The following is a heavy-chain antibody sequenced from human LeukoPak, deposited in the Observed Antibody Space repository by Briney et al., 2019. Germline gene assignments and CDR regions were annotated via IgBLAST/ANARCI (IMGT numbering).Heavy chain of an antibody. CDR1: GGSISSGGYY. CDR3: TRDREHGTQDS. Sequence: RTSETLSLTCGVSGGSISSGGYYWSWIRQHPGKGLEWIGYIYYSGSTYYNPSLKSRVTISVDTSKNQFSLKLSSVTAADTAVYFCTRDREHGTQDSWGQGTLVTVS. V-gene: IGHV4-31*11. CDR2: IYYSGST. J-gene: IGHJ4*02. D-gene: IGHD1-26*01.